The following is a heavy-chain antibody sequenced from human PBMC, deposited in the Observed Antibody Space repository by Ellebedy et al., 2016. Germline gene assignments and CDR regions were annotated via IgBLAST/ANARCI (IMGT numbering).Heavy chain of an antibody. J-gene: IGHJ4*02. CDR1: GGSFSGYY. V-gene: IGHV4-34*01. Sequence: SETLSLXCAVYGGSFSGYYWSWIRQPPGKGLEWIGEINHSGSTNYNPSLKSRVTISVDTSKNQFSLKLSSVTAADTAVYYCARGPSATAIRYWGQGTLVTVSS. D-gene: IGHD2-21*02. CDR2: INHSGST. CDR3: ARGPSATAIRY.